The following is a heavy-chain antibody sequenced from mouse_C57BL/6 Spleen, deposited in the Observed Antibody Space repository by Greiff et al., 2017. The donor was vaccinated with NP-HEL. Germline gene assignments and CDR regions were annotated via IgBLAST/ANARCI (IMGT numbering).Heavy chain of an antibody. CDR1: GYTFTSYW. V-gene: IGHV1-64*01. Sequence: QVQLQQPGAELVKPGASVKLSCKASGYTFTSYWMHWVKQRPGQGLEWIGMIHPNSGSTNYNEKFKSKATLTVDKSSITAYMQLSSLTSEDSAVYYCARKLGENYFDYWGQGTTLTVSS. CDR3: ARKLGENYFDY. D-gene: IGHD4-1*01. J-gene: IGHJ2*01. CDR2: IHPNSGST.